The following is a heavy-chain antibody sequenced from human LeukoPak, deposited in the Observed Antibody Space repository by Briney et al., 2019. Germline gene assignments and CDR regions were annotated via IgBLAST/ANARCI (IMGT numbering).Heavy chain of an antibody. Sequence: GGSLRLSCSASGFTFSSHWMHWVRQAPGKGLVWVARINGGGSETNYAGSVRGRFTISRDNAKSTLYLQMNSLRAEDTAVYYCASGSGDYGDPFDYWGQGTLVTVSS. CDR2: INGGGSET. J-gene: IGHJ4*02. V-gene: IGHV3-74*01. CDR3: ASGSGDYGDPFDY. D-gene: IGHD4-17*01. CDR1: GFTFSSHW.